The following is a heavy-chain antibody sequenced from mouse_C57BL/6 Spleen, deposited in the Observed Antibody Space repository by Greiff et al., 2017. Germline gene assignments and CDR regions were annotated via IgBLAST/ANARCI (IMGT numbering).Heavy chain of an antibody. Sequence: EVQRVESGPGLVKPSQSLSLTCSVTGYSITSGYYWNWIRQFPGNKLEWMGYISYDGSNNYNPSLKNRISITRDTSNNQFFLKLNSVTTEDTATYCCASPYYGSSYPFAYWGQGTLVTVSA. D-gene: IGHD1-1*01. CDR2: ISYDGSN. CDR3: ASPYYGSSYPFAY. V-gene: IGHV3-6*01. CDR1: GYSITSGYY. J-gene: IGHJ3*01.